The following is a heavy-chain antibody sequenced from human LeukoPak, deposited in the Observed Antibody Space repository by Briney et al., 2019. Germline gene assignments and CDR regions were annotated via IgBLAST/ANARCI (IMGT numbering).Heavy chain of an antibody. CDR3: AKGWGDSSGWYYFDY. V-gene: IGHV3-23*01. D-gene: IGHD6-19*01. CDR1: GFTVSNNY. CDR2: ISGSGGST. J-gene: IGHJ4*02. Sequence: GGSLRLSCAASGFTVSNNYMTWVRQAPGKGLEWVSTISGSGGSTYYANSVKGRFTISRDHSKNTLYLQMNSLRADDTAVYYCAKGWGDSSGWYYFDYWGQGTLVTVSS.